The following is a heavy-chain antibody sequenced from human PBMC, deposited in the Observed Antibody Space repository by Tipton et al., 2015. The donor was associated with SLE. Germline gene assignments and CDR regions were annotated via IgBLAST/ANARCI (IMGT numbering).Heavy chain of an antibody. CDR3: ATSTAGYYYGMDV. Sequence: TLSLTCAVYGGSISSGSYYWSWIRQPAGKGLEWIGSIYYSGSTYYNPSLKSRVTISVDTSKNQFSLKLTSVTAADTAVYYCATSTAGYYYGMDVWGQGTTVTVSS. V-gene: IGHV4-39*07. CDR1: GGSISSGSYY. D-gene: IGHD5/OR15-5a*01. J-gene: IGHJ6*02. CDR2: IYYSGST.